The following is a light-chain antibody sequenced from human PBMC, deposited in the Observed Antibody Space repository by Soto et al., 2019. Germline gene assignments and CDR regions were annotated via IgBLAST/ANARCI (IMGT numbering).Light chain of an antibody. CDR3: QQYQSYFLT. V-gene: IGKV3-11*01. J-gene: IGKJ3*01. Sequence: EIVLTQSPATLSLSPGERATLSCRASPSVTNFLAWYQQKPGQAPRLLIYGAFNRATGIPARFSGSGSGTDFTLTISNLEPEDSAVYYCQQYQSYFLTFGPGTTVDMK. CDR1: PSVTNF. CDR2: GAF.